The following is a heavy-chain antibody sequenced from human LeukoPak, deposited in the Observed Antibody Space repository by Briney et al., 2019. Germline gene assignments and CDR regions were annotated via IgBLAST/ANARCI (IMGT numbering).Heavy chain of an antibody. CDR1: GGSFSGYY. CDR3: ARQKYYYDSSGYYPDY. V-gene: IGHV4-34*01. J-gene: IGHJ4*02. CDR2: IDHSGSI. D-gene: IGHD3-22*01. Sequence: SETLSLTCAVYGGSFSGYYWSWIRQSPGRGLEWIGEIDHSGSIKYNPSLKSRVTISVDTSKNQFSLKLYSVTAADTAVYYCARQKYYYDSSGYYPDYWGQGTLVTVSS.